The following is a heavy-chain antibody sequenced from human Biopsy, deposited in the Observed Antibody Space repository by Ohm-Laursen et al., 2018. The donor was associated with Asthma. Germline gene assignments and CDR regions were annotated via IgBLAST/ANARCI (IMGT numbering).Heavy chain of an antibody. V-gene: IGHV3-30*03. CDR1: GFTFSIYD. CDR2: ISYDGGNK. Sequence: SLRLSCTASGFTFSIYDIHWVRQAPGKGLEWVAVISYDGGNKFYGDSVKGRFTLSRDNSRNTLYLQMNSLRVEDTAVYYCARDLGTTRMDVWGQGTTVTVSS. D-gene: IGHD1-1*01. J-gene: IGHJ6*02. CDR3: ARDLGTTRMDV.